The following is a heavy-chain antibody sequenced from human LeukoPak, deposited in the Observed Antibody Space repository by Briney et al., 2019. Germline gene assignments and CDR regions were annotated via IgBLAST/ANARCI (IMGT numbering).Heavy chain of an antibody. Sequence: GASVKVSCKASGYTFTSYYMHWVRQAPGQGLEWMGIINPSGGSTSYAQKLQGRVTMTRDTSTSTVYMELSSLRSEDTAVYYCARPALKYCGGDCSIRNWGQGTMVTVSS. CDR3: ARPALKYCGGDCSIRN. V-gene: IGHV1-46*01. D-gene: IGHD2-21*02. CDR1: GYTFTSYY. J-gene: IGHJ3*01. CDR2: INPSGGST.